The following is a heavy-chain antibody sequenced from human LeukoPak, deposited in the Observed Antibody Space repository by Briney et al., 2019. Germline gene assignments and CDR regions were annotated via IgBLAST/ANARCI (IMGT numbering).Heavy chain of an antibody. D-gene: IGHD6-6*01. CDR2: IIPIFGIA. CDR1: GGTFSSYA. Sequence: SVKVSCKASGGTFSSYAISWVRQAAGQGLEWMGRIIPIFGIANYAQKFQGRVTITADKSTSTAYMELSSLRSEDTAVYYCAGPYSSSSGYYYYGMDVWGQGTTVTVSS. V-gene: IGHV1-69*04. J-gene: IGHJ6*02. CDR3: AGPYSSSSGYYYYGMDV.